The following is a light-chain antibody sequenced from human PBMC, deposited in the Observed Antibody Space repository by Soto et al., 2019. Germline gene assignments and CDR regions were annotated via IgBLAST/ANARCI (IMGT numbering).Light chain of an antibody. Sequence: EIVLTQSPAILSLSPGGRATFSCRASQSVSRNLDWYQHKPGQTPRLLIYDASNRATGIPVRFSGSGSGTDFTLTLSSLEPEDFAVYYCQQRSNGLSFGPGTKVDIK. CDR1: QSVSRN. V-gene: IGKV3-11*01. CDR3: QQRSNGLS. J-gene: IGKJ3*01. CDR2: DAS.